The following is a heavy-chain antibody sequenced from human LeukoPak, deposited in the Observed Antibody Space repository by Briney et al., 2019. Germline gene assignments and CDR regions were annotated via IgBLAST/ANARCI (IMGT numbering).Heavy chain of an antibody. CDR1: GFSFDSHS. Sequence: GSLRLSCTASGFSFDSHSMSWVRQAPGKGLEWISSIGSRSSPIYYGDSVRGRFTVSRDNAQKSMYLQMDTLGVDDTAVYFCARDLGDGEYFFDFWGQGTLVTVSS. CDR2: IGSRSSPI. D-gene: IGHD3-10*01. J-gene: IGHJ4*02. CDR3: ARDLGDGEYFFDF. V-gene: IGHV3-48*04.